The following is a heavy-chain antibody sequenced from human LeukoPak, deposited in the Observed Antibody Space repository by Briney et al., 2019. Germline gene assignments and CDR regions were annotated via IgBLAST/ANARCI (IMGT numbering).Heavy chain of an antibody. CDR1: GGSISSYY. CDR2: IYTSGST. CDR3: ARAEGEWELSPYFDY. J-gene: IGHJ4*02. Sequence: SETLSLTCTVSGGSISSYYWSWIRQPAGKELEWIGRIYTSGSTNYNPSLKSRVTMSVDTSKNQFSLKLSSVTAADTAVYYCARAEGEWELSPYFDYWGQGTLVTVSS. D-gene: IGHD1-26*01. V-gene: IGHV4-4*07.